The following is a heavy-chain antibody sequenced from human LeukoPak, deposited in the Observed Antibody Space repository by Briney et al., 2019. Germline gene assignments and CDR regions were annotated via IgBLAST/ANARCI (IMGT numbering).Heavy chain of an antibody. D-gene: IGHD6-13*01. Sequence: GGSLRLSCAASGFTFSSYAMSWVRQAPGKGLELVSAISGSGGSTYYADSVKGRSTISRDNSKNTLYLQMNSLRAEDTAVYYCAKDQGSSWYYFDYWGQGTLVTVSS. V-gene: IGHV3-23*01. CDR3: AKDQGSSWYYFDY. J-gene: IGHJ4*02. CDR1: GFTFSSYA. CDR2: ISGSGGST.